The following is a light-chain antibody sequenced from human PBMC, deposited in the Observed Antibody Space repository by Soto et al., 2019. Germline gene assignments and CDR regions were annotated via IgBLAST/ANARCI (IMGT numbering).Light chain of an antibody. CDR3: CSYTSSRTYV. J-gene: IGLJ1*01. CDR1: RSDVGAYIY. V-gene: IGLV2-14*01. Sequence: QSALTQPASVSGSPGQSITISCTGTRSDVGAYIYVSWYQHHPGKAPKVMIYEATNRPSGVSDRFSGSKSGTTASLTISGLQAEDEADYYCCSYTSSRTYVFGTGTKVTVL. CDR2: EAT.